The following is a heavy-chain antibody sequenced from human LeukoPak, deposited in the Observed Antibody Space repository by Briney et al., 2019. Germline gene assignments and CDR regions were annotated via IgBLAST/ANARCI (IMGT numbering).Heavy chain of an antibody. D-gene: IGHD3-9*01. J-gene: IGHJ4*02. Sequence: GGSLRLSCAAPGFTFSSYEMNWVRQAPGKGLDWVSNIRTSAEGANYAYYADSVKGRVTISRDDAKNTLYLHMNSLRDDDTAVYYCASDQRYAFDYWGQGILVTVSS. CDR3: ASDQRYAFDY. CDR2: IRTSAEGANYA. CDR1: GFTFSSYE. V-gene: IGHV3-48*03.